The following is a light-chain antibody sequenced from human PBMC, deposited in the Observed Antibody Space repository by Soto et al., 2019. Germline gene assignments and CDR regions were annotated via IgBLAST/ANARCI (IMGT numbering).Light chain of an antibody. J-gene: IGLJ3*02. V-gene: IGLV3-1*01. Sequence: SYELTQAPSLSVSPGHTASITCSGDKLGDKYACWYQQKPGQSPVLVIYQDSKRPSGIPERFSGSNSGNTATLTISGTQAMDEADYYCQAWDSSTAWVFGGGTKVTVL. CDR2: QDS. CDR3: QAWDSSTAWV. CDR1: KLGDKY.